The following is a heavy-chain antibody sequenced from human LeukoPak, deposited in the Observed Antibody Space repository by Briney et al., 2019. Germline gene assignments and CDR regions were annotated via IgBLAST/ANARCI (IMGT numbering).Heavy chain of an antibody. J-gene: IGHJ4*02. CDR2: ISHDGSNK. Sequence: PGRSLRLSCAASGFSFSSYAIHWVRQAPGKGLEWVAVISHDGSNKNYADSVKGRFTISRDNSKNTLHLQMNSLRAEDTAVYYCARAPGSSSSWSYFDFWGQGTPVTVSS. V-gene: IGHV3-30-3*01. D-gene: IGHD6-13*01. CDR1: GFSFSSYA. CDR3: ARAPGSSSSWSYFDF.